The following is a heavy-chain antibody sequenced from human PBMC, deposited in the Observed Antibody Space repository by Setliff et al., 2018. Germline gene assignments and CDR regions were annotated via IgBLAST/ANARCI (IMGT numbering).Heavy chain of an antibody. CDR2: IYYSGGT. V-gene: IGHV4-59*08. CDR1: GGSITSYY. CDR3: ARHHAQYYSDSSGYYYEDWYFDL. Sequence: PSETLSLTCSVSGGSITSYYWSWIRQPPGNGLEYIGYIYYSGGTNSDPSLKSRVTISVDTSKNQFSLKLSSVTAADTAVYYCARHHAQYYSDSSGYYYEDWYFDLWGRGTLVTVSS. D-gene: IGHD3-22*01. J-gene: IGHJ2*01.